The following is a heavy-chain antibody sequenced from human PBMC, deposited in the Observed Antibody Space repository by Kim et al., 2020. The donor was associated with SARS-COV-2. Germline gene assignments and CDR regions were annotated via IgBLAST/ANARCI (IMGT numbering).Heavy chain of an antibody. J-gene: IGHJ6*03. CDR1: GGSLSSSGDH. Sequence: SETLSLTCTVSGGSLSSSGDHWGRGWIRQPPGKGLEWIGNVYSSGSTYSNPYLKSRVTMSVATSKMQFSLRLSSVTAADTAVYFCARIYVSYFYLDVWG. CDR2: VYSSGST. D-gene: IGHD3-16*01. V-gene: IGHV4-39*01. CDR3: ARIYVSYFYLDV.